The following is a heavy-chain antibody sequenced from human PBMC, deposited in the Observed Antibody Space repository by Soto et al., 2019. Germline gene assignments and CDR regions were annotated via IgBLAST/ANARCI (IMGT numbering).Heavy chain of an antibody. D-gene: IGHD3-16*02. CDR2: IFPKFGTA. V-gene: IGHV1-69*13. CDR1: GDTDTNYV. Sequence: SVKVSCKASGDTDTNYVISWVRQAPGQGLEWMGGIFPKFGTAYSAQKLQDRLTITADESTSTVYMQLSSLRLDDTAVYYCEAEMTFGKLSVVWGQGTTVTVSS. CDR3: EAEMTFGKLSVV. J-gene: IGHJ6*02.